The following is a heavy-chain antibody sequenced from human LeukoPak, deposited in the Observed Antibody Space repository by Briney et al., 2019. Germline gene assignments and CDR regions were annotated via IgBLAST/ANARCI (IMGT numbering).Heavy chain of an antibody. D-gene: IGHD5-24*01. CDR3: AMKAVPRPRLHDAFDF. V-gene: IGHV3-30*14. J-gene: IGHJ3*01. Sequence: PGRSLRLSCAASGFTFSSYAMHWVRQAPGKGLEWVAVISYDGSNKYYADSVKGRFTVSRDNSKNTLSLQMNSLRAEDTAVYYCAMKAVPRPRLHDAFDFWGQGTVVSVSS. CDR2: ISYDGSNK. CDR1: GFTFSSYA.